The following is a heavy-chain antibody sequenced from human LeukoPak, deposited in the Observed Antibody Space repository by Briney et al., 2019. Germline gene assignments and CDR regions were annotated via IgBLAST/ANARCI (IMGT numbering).Heavy chain of an antibody. Sequence: SETLSLTCVVYGGSFSGYYWSWIRQPPGKGLEWIGEINHSGSTNYNPSLKSRVTISVDTSKNQFSLKLSSVTAADTAVYYCARGPSSLWFGTRKNYFDYWGQGTLVTVSS. J-gene: IGHJ4*02. CDR3: ARGPSSLWFGTRKNYFDY. CDR1: GGSFSGYY. D-gene: IGHD3-10*01. V-gene: IGHV4-34*01. CDR2: INHSGST.